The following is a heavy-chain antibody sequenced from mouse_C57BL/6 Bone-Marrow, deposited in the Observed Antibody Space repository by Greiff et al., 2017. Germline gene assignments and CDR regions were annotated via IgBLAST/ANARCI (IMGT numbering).Heavy chain of an antibody. CDR2: IHPNSGST. CDR3: ARSFFTTVDY. D-gene: IGHD1-1*01. Sequence: VQLQQPGAELVKPGASVKLSCKASGYTFTSYWMHWVKQRPGQGLEWIGMIHPNSGSTNYNEKFKSKATLTVDKASSTAYMQLSSLTSEYAAVYYCARSFFTTVDYWGQGTTLTVSS. V-gene: IGHV1-64*01. CDR1: GYTFTSYW. J-gene: IGHJ2*01.